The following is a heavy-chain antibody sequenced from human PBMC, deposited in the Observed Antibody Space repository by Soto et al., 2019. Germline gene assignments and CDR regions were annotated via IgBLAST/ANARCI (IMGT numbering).Heavy chain of an antibody. CDR3: ARDPGPTVTTGGAYYYYYGMYV. D-gene: IGHD1-1*01. J-gene: IGHJ6*02. CDR2: IIPIFGTA. CDR1: GGTFSSYA. Sequence: QVQLVQSGAEVKKPGSSVKVSCKASGGTFSSYAISWVRQAPGQGLEWMGGIIPIFGTANYAQKFQGRVTITADESTSTAYMGLSSLRSEDTAVYYCARDPGPTVTTGGAYYYYYGMYVWGQGTTVTVSS. V-gene: IGHV1-69*01.